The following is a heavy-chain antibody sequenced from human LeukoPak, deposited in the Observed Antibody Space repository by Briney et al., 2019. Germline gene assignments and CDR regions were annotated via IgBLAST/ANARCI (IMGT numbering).Heavy chain of an antibody. CDR2: IYTSGGT. Sequence: PSQTLSLTCTVSGGSISSGSYYWSWIRQPAGKGLEWIGRIYTSGGTNYNPSLKSRVTISVDTSKNQFSLKLSSVTAADTAVYYCARAPRYGVRGVYFDYWGQGTLVTVSS. CDR1: GGSISSGSYY. D-gene: IGHD3-10*01. CDR3: ARAPRYGVRGVYFDY. V-gene: IGHV4-61*02. J-gene: IGHJ4*02.